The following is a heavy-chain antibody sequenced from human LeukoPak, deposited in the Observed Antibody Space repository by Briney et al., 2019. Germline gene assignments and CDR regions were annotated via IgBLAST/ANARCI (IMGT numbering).Heavy chain of an antibody. V-gene: IGHV1-8*01. J-gene: IGHJ6*02. Sequence: GASVKVSCKASGYTFTSYDINWVRQATGQGLEWMGWMNPNSGNTGYAQKFQGRVTITADESTSTAYMELSSLRSEDTAVYYCARDYCSSTSCYGADYYYYGMDVWGQGTTVTVSS. CDR1: GYTFTSYD. CDR2: MNPNSGNT. D-gene: IGHD2-2*01. CDR3: ARDYCSSTSCYGADYYYYGMDV.